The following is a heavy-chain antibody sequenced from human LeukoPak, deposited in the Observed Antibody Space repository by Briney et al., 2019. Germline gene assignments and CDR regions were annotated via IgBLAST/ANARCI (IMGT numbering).Heavy chain of an antibody. CDR3: AKDRGGTSLLRGLDY. CDR1: GFTFDDYA. D-gene: IGHD2-2*01. Sequence: GGSLRLSCAASGFTFDDYAMHWVRQAPGKGLEWVSGISWNSGSIGYADSVKGRFTISRDNAKNSLYLQMNSLRAEDTALYYCAKDRGGTSLLRGLDYWGQGTLVTVSS. V-gene: IGHV3-9*01. J-gene: IGHJ4*02. CDR2: ISWNSGSI.